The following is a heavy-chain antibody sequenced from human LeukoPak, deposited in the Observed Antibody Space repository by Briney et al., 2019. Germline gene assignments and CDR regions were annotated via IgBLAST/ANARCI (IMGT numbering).Heavy chain of an antibody. V-gene: IGHV4-59*08. Sequence: SHTLSLTCTVSGGSISPNYWNWIRHPPGEGLVHIVYIYYSGTANYNPSLKSRVTISVDTSKTQFSLWLNSVSAADTAVYYCARHGRSGGYYTWFDPWGQGTLVTVSS. D-gene: IGHD1-26*01. CDR1: GGSISPNY. J-gene: IGHJ5*02. CDR2: IYYSGTA. CDR3: ARHGRSGGYYTWFDP.